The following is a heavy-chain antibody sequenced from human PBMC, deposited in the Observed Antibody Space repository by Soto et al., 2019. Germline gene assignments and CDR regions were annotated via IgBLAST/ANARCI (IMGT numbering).Heavy chain of an antibody. V-gene: IGHV3-66*01. CDR1: GFSVTDIY. Sequence: GGSLRLSCAASGFSVTDIYMNWVRQAPGKGLEWVSVIYNEFTDYADSVRGRFSISTDSSKNALYLQMNSLRAEDSAVYYCVREPRYCSGGSCSIMGDAFDIWGQGTKVTVSS. D-gene: IGHD2-15*01. CDR2: IYNEFT. CDR3: VREPRYCSGGSCSIMGDAFDI. J-gene: IGHJ3*02.